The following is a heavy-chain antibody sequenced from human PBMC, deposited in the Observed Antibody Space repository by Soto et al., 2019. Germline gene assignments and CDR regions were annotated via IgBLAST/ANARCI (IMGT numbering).Heavy chain of an antibody. D-gene: IGHD5-18*01. V-gene: IGHV5-51*01. CDR1: GYNFTTYW. CDR2: IYPGDSDT. J-gene: IGHJ4*02. CDR3: ARQLPLSGLIQLWPDY. Sequence: EVQLVQSGAEVKKPGESLKISCKASGYNFTTYWIGWVRQMPGKGLEWMGIIYPGDSDTRYSPSFQGQVTISADKSITAAYLQWSSLKASDTAMYYCARQLPLSGLIQLWPDYWGQGTLVTVSS.